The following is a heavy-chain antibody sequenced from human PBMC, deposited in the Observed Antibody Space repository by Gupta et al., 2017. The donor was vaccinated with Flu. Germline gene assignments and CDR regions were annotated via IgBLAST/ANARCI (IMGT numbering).Heavy chain of an antibody. V-gene: IGHV3-7*01. CDR1: GFHFSSYW. D-gene: IGHD6-19*01. CDR2: IEQDGSVQ. J-gene: IGHJ4*02. CDR3: AREFPAHSSGWFGSDY. Sequence: EVQLVESGGGLVQPGGSLRLSCAASGFHFSSYWMSWVRQAPGKGGEWVGTIEQDGSVQYYVDSVKGRFTISRDNAKNSLYLQMNSLTTEDTAVYYCAREFPAHSSGWFGSDYWGQGTLVTVSS.